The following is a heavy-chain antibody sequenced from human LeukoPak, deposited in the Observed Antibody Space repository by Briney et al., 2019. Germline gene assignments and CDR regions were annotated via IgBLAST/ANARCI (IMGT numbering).Heavy chain of an antibody. J-gene: IGHJ4*02. D-gene: IGHD6-13*01. CDR1: GFTFSSYE. CDR2: ISGSGDTI. Sequence: QPGGSLRLSCAASGFTFSSYEMNWVRQAPGKGLEWVSYISGSGDTIYYADSVKGRFTISRDNTKNPLYLQMNSLRAEDTAVYYCVREGGYDSRSSQIDFWGQGTLVTVSS. CDR3: VREGGYDSRSSQIDF. V-gene: IGHV3-48*03.